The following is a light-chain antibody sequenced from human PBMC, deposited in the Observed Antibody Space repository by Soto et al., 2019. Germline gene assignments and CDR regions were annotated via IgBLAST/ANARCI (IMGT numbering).Light chain of an antibody. Sequence: IVLTPSPGILSLSPGERATLSYRASQSVRSTYLAWYQQKPGQAPRLLIHGASSRATGIPDRFSGSGSGTDFTLTISRLEPEDFAVYYCQYYSSSLSITFGQGTRMEIK. CDR3: QYYSSSLSIT. J-gene: IGKJ5*01. V-gene: IGKV3-20*01. CDR1: QSVRSTY. CDR2: GAS.